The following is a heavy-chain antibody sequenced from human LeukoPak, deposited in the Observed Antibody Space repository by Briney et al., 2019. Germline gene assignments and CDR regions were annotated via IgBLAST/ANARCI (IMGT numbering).Heavy chain of an antibody. Sequence: QAGGSLRLSCAASGFTLSGYWMSWVRQAPGKGLEWVARLHADGIERYYVDPVKGRFTISRDNAKNSLHLQMYGLRLDDTAVYYCARGGYSFDYLGQGTLVTVSS. V-gene: IGHV3-7*01. J-gene: IGHJ4*02. D-gene: IGHD5-12*01. CDR2: LHADGIER. CDR1: GFTLSGYW. CDR3: ARGGYSFDY.